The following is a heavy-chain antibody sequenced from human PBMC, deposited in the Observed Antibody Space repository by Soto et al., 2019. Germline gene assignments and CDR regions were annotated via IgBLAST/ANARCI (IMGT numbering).Heavy chain of an antibody. J-gene: IGHJ4*02. CDR3: AKDRTAAAGNFDY. CDR2: ISTAVGAT. V-gene: IGHV3-23*01. D-gene: IGHD6-13*01. CDR1: GFTFSNHA. Sequence: GGSLRLSCAVSGFTFSNHAMSWVRQAPGKGLEWVSAISTAVGATYYADSVKGRFTISRDDSNNTLYLQMNSLRAGDTAVYYCAKDRTAAAGNFDYWGQGTPVTVSS.